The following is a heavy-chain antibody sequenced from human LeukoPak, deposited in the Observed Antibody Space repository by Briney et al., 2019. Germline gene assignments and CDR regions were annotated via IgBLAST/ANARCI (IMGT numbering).Heavy chain of an antibody. CDR2: ISGSGGNT. J-gene: IGHJ4*02. CDR3: AKDLTAVITKFYFDY. CDR1: GFTFSSYA. D-gene: IGHD4-23*01. Sequence: GRSLRLSCAASGFTFSSYAMSWVRQAPGKGLDWVSGISGSGGNTYSADSVKGRFTISRDNTNSTLYLHMNSVRAEDTAVYYCAKDLTAVITKFYFDYWGQGTLVTVSS. V-gene: IGHV3-23*01.